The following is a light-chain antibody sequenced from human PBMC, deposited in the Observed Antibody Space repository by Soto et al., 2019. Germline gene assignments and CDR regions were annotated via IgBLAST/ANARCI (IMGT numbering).Light chain of an antibody. V-gene: IGKV1-12*01. CDR2: AAS. Sequence: DVQMTQSPSSVSASVGDRVTFTCRASQDISGWLACYQQQPGKAPKLLIYAASSLQSGVPSRFSGSGSGTDFTLTISSLQPEDFGTYYYQQANSFPLTFGGGTKVDIK. CDR1: QDISGW. CDR3: QQANSFPLT. J-gene: IGKJ4*01.